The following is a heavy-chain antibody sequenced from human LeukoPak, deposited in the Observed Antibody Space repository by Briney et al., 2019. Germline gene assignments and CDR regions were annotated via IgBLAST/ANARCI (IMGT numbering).Heavy chain of an antibody. V-gene: IGHV4-59*08. CDR2: IYYSGST. D-gene: IGHD4-17*01. J-gene: IGHJ4*02. CDR1: GGSISSYY. Sequence: SETLSLTCTVSGGSISSYYWSWIRQPPGKGLEWIGYIYYSGSTNYNPSLKSRVTISVDTSKNQFSLKLSSVTAADTAVYYCERPHYGVLDYWGPGTLVTVSS. CDR3: ERPHYGVLDY.